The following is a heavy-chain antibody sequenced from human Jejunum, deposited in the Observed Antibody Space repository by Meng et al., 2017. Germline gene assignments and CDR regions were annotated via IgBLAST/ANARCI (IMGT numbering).Heavy chain of an antibody. CDR1: AYTFTNYD. CDR2: INTKTGNP. J-gene: IGHJ4*02. Sequence: QVQLVQSGSELKKPGASVKVACMASAYTFTNYDINWVRQAPGQGLEWMGWINTKTGNPMYAQGFTGRFVFSLDTSVSTAHLHISTLTPEDTAVYYCATSGGGFDYWGQGTLVTVFS. D-gene: IGHD1-26*01. V-gene: IGHV7-4-1*02. CDR3: ATSGGGFDY.